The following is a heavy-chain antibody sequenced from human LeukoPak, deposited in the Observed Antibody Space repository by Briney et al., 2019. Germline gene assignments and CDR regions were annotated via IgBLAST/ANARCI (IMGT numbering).Heavy chain of an antibody. CDR3: VREVAQQPGYFDL. Sequence: PSETLSLTCTVSDYSISSGYYWGWIRQPPGKGLEWIGNIYHSGSTYYNPSLKSRVTISVDTSKNQFSLKLSSVTAADTAVYYCVREVAQQPGYFDLWGRGTLVTVSS. D-gene: IGHD6-13*01. V-gene: IGHV4-38-2*02. J-gene: IGHJ2*01. CDR2: IYHSGST. CDR1: DYSISSGYY.